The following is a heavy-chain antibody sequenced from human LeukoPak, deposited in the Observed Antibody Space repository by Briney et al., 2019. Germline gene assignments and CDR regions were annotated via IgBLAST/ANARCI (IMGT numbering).Heavy chain of an antibody. V-gene: IGHV3-7*05. Sequence: GGSLRLSCAASGFTFSRSWMSWVRQAPGKGLEWLANIKQGGSEEFYVDSLKGRFTISRDNAKNSLYLQMNNLRVEDTAVYYCTRDRYGDWGQGTLVTVSS. D-gene: IGHD5-18*01. J-gene: IGHJ4*02. CDR3: TRDRYGD. CDR2: IKQGGSEE. CDR1: GFTFSRSW.